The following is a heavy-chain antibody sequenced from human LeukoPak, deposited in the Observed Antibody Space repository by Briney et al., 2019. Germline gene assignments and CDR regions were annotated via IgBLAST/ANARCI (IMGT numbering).Heavy chain of an antibody. CDR1: GGSISSSSYY. Sequence: SETLSFTCTVSGGSISSSSYYWGWIRQPPGKGLEWIGSIYYSGSTYYNPSLKSRVTISVDTSKNQFSLKLSSVTAADTAVYYCARADIVVVVVAATAPFDYWGQGTLVTVSS. CDR3: ARADIVVVVVAATAPFDY. J-gene: IGHJ4*02. CDR2: IYYSGST. V-gene: IGHV4-39*01. D-gene: IGHD2-15*01.